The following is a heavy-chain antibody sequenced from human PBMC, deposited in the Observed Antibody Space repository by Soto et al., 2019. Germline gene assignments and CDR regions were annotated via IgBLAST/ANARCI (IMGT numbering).Heavy chain of an antibody. J-gene: IGHJ6*02. V-gene: IGHV1-69*02. Sequence: QVQLVQSGAEVKKPGSSVKVSCKASGGTFSSYTISWVRQAPGQGLEWMGRIIPILGIANYAQKFQGRVTITADKSTSTAYMELSSLRSEDTAVYYCASHGSVTLGYGMDVWGQGTTVTVSS. D-gene: IGHD3-10*01. CDR3: ASHGSVTLGYGMDV. CDR2: IIPILGIA. CDR1: GGTFSSYT.